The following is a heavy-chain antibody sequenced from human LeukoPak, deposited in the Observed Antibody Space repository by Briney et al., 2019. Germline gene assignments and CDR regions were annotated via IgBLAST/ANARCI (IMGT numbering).Heavy chain of an antibody. J-gene: IGHJ5*02. D-gene: IGHD6-6*01. CDR3: ARNPEYSSSYNWFDP. V-gene: IGHV3-7*01. CDR1: GFTFSSYW. CDR2: IKQDGSEK. Sequence: PGGSLRLFCAASGFTFSSYWMSWVRQAPGKGLEWVANIKQDGSEKYYVDSVKGRFTISRDNAKNSLYLQMNSLRAEDTAVYYCARNPEYSSSYNWFDPWGQGTLVTVSS.